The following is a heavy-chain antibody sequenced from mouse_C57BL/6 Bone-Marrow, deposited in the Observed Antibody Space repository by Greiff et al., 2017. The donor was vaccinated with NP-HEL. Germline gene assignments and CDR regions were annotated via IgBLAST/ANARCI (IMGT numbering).Heavy chain of an antibody. CDR2: IYPSDSET. J-gene: IGHJ4*01. Sequence: VQLQQPGAELVRPGSSVKLSCKASGYTFTSYWMDWVKQRPGQGLEWIGNIYPSDSETHYNQKFKDKATLTVDKSSSTAYMQLSSLTSEDSAVYYCAREHYYYGSSPYYAMDYGGQGTSVTVSS. D-gene: IGHD1-1*01. CDR1: GYTFTSYW. V-gene: IGHV1-61*01. CDR3: AREHYYYGSSPYYAMDY.